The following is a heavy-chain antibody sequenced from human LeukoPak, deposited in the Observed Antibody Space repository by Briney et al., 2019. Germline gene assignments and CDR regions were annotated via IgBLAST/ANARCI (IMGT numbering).Heavy chain of an antibody. V-gene: IGHV3-23*01. J-gene: IGHJ4*02. CDR3: AQDSPVLTF. CDR1: GMTLNSDA. D-gene: IGHD3-16*01. CDR2: ITPSGDGT. Sequence: PGESLRLSCAASGMTLNSDAMSWGRRAPGKGLEWVSAITPSGDGTYYADSVKGRFTISRDNSANTLYLQMSSLRADDTAVYYCAQDSPVLTFWGQGALVTVSS.